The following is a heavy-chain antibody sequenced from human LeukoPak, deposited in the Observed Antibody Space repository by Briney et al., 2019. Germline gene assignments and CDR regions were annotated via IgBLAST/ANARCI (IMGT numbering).Heavy chain of an antibody. CDR3: ARASSHDYGDYRAAFDI. D-gene: IGHD4-17*01. CDR1: GCTISSGGFY. Sequence: SQTLSLTCTVSGCTISSGGFYWIWIRQRPGKGLDWFVNIYYSWSTYSDPSLKRRVTISVDTCNNQFSLKLSSVTAAATAVYYCARASSHDYGDYRAAFDIWGQGTMVTVSS. J-gene: IGHJ3*02. V-gene: IGHV4-31*03. CDR2: IYYSWST.